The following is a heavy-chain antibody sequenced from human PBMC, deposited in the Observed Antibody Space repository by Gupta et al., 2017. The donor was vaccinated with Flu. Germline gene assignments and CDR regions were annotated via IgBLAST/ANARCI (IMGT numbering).Heavy chain of an antibody. CDR3: AKDWKWKHNNHGMNV. V-gene: IGHV3-30*18. D-gene: IGHD5-18*01. Sequence: GLEWGAVISYDGSNEYDADSAKGRFTISRDNSKNTLYLQMNRLRTEDTAVYHCAKDWKWKHNNHGMNVWGQGTTVTVSS. J-gene: IGHJ6*02. CDR2: ISYDGSNE.